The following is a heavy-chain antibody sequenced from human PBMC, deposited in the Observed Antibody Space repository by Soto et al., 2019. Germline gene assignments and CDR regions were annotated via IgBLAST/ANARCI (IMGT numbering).Heavy chain of an antibody. CDR2: IYPGDSDT. CDR3: ASGSGGTCYGGECWFDP. J-gene: IGHJ5*02. Sequence: EVQLVQSGAEVKKPGESLKISCKGSGYSFTSHWIGWVRQMPGKGLVWMGIIYPGDSDTIYSPSFQGQVTISADKSLTTAYLQWSSLKASDTAMYYCASGSGGTCYGGECWFDPWGQGTLVTVSS. CDR1: GYSFTSHW. V-gene: IGHV5-51*03. D-gene: IGHD2-15*01.